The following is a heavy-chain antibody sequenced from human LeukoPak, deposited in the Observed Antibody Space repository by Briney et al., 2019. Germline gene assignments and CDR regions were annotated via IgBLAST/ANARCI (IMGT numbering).Heavy chain of an antibody. V-gene: IGHV4-34*01. Sequence: PSEILSLTCAVYGGSFSGYYWSWIRQPPGKGLEWIGEINHSGSTNYNPSLKSRVTISVDTSKNQFSLKLSSVTAADTAVYYCARHGPFCSSTSCHAGFDPWGQGTLVTVSS. J-gene: IGHJ5*02. CDR2: INHSGST. CDR3: ARHGPFCSSTSCHAGFDP. D-gene: IGHD2-2*01. CDR1: GGSFSGYY.